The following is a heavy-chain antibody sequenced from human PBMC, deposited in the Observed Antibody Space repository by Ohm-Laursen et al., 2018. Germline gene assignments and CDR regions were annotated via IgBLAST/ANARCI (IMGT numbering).Heavy chain of an antibody. CDR2: IRGDDDTT. J-gene: IGHJ4*02. V-gene: IGHV3-23*01. D-gene: IGHD3-22*01. CDR3: AKVWLGTYYYDSSGPIDY. CDR1: GFIFKNYA. Sequence: SLRLSCTASGFIFKNYAMNWVRQTPGKGLEWVSVIRGDDDTTYYIDSVKGRFTISRDNSRDTLYLQMNSLRAEDTAIYYCAKVWLGTYYYDSSGPIDYWGQGTLVTVSS.